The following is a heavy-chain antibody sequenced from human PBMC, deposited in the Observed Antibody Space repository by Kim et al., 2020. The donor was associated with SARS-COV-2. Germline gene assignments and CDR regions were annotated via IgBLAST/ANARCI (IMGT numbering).Heavy chain of an antibody. CDR1: GYTFTSYY. CDR2: INPSGGST. D-gene: IGHD2-15*01. V-gene: IGHV1-46*01. CDR3: ARAGYCSGGNCYWVGGIDY. J-gene: IGHJ4*02. Sequence: ASVKVSCKASGYTFTSYYVHWVRQAPGQGLEWMGIINPSGGSTSYPQKFQGRLTMTRDTSTSTVYMELSSLRSEDTAVYYCARAGYCSGGNCYWVGGIDYWGQGTLVTVSS.